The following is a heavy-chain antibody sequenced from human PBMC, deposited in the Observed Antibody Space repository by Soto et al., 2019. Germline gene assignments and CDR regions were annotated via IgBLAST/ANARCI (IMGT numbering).Heavy chain of an antibody. Sequence: QITLKESGPTLVKPTQTLTLTCTFSGFSLSTNGVGVGWIRQPPGKALEWLALFYWDDDKRYSPSLKSRLTITKDTSKNQVVLTMTNMDPVDTATYYCAHARMVRGVIIMGDYWGQGTLVTVSS. J-gene: IGHJ4*02. V-gene: IGHV2-5*02. CDR1: GFSLSTNGVG. CDR2: FYWDDDK. D-gene: IGHD3-10*01. CDR3: AHARMVRGVIIMGDY.